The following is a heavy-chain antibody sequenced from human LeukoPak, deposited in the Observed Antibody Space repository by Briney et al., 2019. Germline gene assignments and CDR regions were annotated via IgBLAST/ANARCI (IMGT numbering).Heavy chain of an antibody. Sequence: GSLRLSCAASGFTFRNYWMSWVRQAPGKGLEWVANIKQDGSEKYYVDSVKGRFTISRDNAKNSLYLQMNSLRAEDTAVYYCAGFPHHYSSIFWGQGTLVTVSS. D-gene: IGHD6-13*01. J-gene: IGHJ4*02. CDR3: AGFPHHYSSIF. CDR1: GFTFRNYW. CDR2: IKQDGSEK. V-gene: IGHV3-7*01.